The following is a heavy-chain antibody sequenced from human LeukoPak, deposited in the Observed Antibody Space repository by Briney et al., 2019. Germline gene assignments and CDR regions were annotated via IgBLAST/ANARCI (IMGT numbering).Heavy chain of an antibody. J-gene: IGHJ4*02. CDR1: GGSVSTGSYY. D-gene: IGHD3-10*01. CDR3: ARVYASGTYPIDY. CDR2: IYFSGST. Sequence: SETLSLTCTVSGGSVSTGSYYWSWIRLPPGQGLEWIGYIYFSGSTNYNPSLKSRVTISVDTSKNQFSLKLYSVTAADTAVYFCARVYASGTYPIDYWGQGTRVTVSS. V-gene: IGHV4-61*01.